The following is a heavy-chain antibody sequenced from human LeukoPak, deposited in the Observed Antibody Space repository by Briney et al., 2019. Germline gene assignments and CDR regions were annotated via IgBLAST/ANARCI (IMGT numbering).Heavy chain of an antibody. V-gene: IGHV4-34*01. J-gene: IGHJ6*02. CDR1: GESFSGYY. CDR3: ARVLLEEYYYYGMDV. Sequence: SETLSLTCAVYGESFSGYYWSWIRQPPGKGLEWIGEINRSGSTNYNPSLKSRVTISVDTSKNQFSLKLSSVTAADTAVYYCARVLLEEYYYYGMDVWGQGTTVTVSS. D-gene: IGHD2-21*01. CDR2: INRSGST.